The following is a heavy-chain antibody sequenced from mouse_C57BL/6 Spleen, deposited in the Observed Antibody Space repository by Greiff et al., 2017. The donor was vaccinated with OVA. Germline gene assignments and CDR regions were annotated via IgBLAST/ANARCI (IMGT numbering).Heavy chain of an antibody. CDR2: IRNKANGYTT. Sequence: VQLKESGGGLVQPGGSLSLSCAASGFTFTAYYMSWVRQPPGKALEWLGFIRNKANGYTTEYSASVKGRFTISRDNSQSILYLQMNALRAEDSATCYCASPPHYYGAMDYWGQGTSVTVSS. J-gene: IGHJ4*01. V-gene: IGHV7-3*01. CDR1: GFTFTAYY. CDR3: ASPPHYYGAMDY. D-gene: IGHD1-2*01.